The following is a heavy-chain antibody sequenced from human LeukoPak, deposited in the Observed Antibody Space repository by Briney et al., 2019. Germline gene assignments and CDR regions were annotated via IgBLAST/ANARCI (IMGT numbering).Heavy chain of an antibody. CDR1: GFTLSSYA. J-gene: IGHJ3*02. Sequence: PGRSLRLSCAASGFTLSSYAMHWVRQAPGKGLEWVAVISYDGSNKYYADSVKGRFTISRDNSKNTLYLQMNSLRAEDTAVYYCARELVVAADAFDIWGQGTMVTVSS. CDR3: ARELVVAADAFDI. CDR2: ISYDGSNK. V-gene: IGHV3-30*04. D-gene: IGHD2-8*02.